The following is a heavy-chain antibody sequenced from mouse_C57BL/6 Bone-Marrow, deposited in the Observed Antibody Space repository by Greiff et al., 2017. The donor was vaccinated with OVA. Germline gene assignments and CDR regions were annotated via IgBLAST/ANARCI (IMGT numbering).Heavy chain of an antibody. D-gene: IGHD1-1*01. V-gene: IGHV5-17*01. CDR2: ISSGSSTI. Sequence: EVKLQESGGGLVKPGGSLKLSCAASGFTFSDYGMHWVRQAPEKGLEWVAYISSGSSTIYYADTVKGRFTISRDNAKNTLFLQMTSLRSEDTAMYYCARRTHYYGSSYRYFDVWGTGTTVTVSS. CDR1: GFTFSDYG. CDR3: ARRTHYYGSSYRYFDV. J-gene: IGHJ1*03.